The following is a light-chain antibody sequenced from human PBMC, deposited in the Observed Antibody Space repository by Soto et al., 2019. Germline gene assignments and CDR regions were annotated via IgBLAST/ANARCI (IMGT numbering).Light chain of an antibody. Sequence: DIGMTLSPLSLTVSACEPASISFRSSQSLLDRHGYNYLAWFLQRPGQAPQPLIYLASNRSSGVPDRFSGSGSGRDFTLRINRVEAEDVGVYYCMQALQTLSITFGQGTRLEIK. CDR3: MQALQTLSIT. CDR1: QSLLDRHGYNY. J-gene: IGKJ5*01. CDR2: LAS. V-gene: IGKV2-28*01.